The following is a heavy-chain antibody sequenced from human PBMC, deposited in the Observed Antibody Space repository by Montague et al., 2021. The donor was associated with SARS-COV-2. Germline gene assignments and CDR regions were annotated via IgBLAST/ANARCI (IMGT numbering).Heavy chain of an antibody. CDR3: ARGDCSCGFCYYGVGFDV. CDR1: GASINISTYY. CDR2: IHYSGTT. J-gene: IGHJ3*01. Sequence: SETLSLTCTVSGASINISTYYWAWIRQSPGKRLEWIGCIHYSGTTYYNPSLKSRVTILEDTSKNQFSLKLNSVTAADTAVYYCARGDCSCGFCYYGVGFDVWGQGTMVTVS. D-gene: IGHD2-15*01. V-gene: IGHV4-39*07.